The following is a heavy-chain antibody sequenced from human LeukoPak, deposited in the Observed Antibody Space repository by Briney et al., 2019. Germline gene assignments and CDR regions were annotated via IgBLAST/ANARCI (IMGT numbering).Heavy chain of an antibody. CDR1: GYTFTDYW. CDR3: AREDSGGWRYFDS. CDR2: IFPGDSDT. D-gene: IGHD6-19*01. V-gene: IGHV5-51*01. J-gene: IGHJ4*02. Sequence: GESLKISCQVSGYTFTDYWIGWVRHVSGKGLEWMGVIFPGDSDTKYSPSFQGHVTISVDKSISTAYLQWSSLKASDTATYYCAREDSGGWRYFDSWGQGTLVTVFS.